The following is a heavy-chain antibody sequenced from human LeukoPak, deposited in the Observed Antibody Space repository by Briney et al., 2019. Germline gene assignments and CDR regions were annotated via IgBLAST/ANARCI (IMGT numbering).Heavy chain of an antibody. CDR2: ISGSFIGT. CDR1: GFTFSTYA. D-gene: IGHD4-17*01. J-gene: IGHJ4*02. Sequence: GGSLRLSCAASGFTFSTYAMSWVRQAPGKGLEWVSAISGSFIGTYYADSVKGRFTISRDTSKNTLYLQMNSLRAEDTAVYYCARDWYDYGDYLAYFDYWGQGTLVTVSS. CDR3: ARDWYDYGDYLAYFDY. V-gene: IGHV3-23*01.